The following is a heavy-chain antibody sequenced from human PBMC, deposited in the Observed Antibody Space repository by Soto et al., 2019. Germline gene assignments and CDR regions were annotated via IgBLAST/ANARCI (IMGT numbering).Heavy chain of an antibody. CDR2: IIPIFGTA. CDR1: VGTFSIYA. Sequence: SVKVSCKASVGTFSIYASSWVRQAPGQGLEWMGGIIPIFGTANYAQKFQGRVTITADESTSTAYMELSSLRSEDTAVYYCARAEYSSSSGRTYYYYYYGMDVWGQGTTVTVS. CDR3: ARAEYSSSSGRTYYYYYYGMDV. D-gene: IGHD6-6*01. V-gene: IGHV1-69*13. J-gene: IGHJ6*02.